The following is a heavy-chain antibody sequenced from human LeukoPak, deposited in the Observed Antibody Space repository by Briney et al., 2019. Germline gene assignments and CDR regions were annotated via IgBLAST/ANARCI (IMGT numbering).Heavy chain of an antibody. D-gene: IGHD1-26*01. Sequence: PSETLSLTCTVSGGSISSYYWSWIRQPPGKGLEWLGYIYYTGGTYYNPSLKSRVTISADKSKNEFSLKLSSVTAADTAVYYCARTAGELTYYYYYMDVWGKGTTVTVSS. J-gene: IGHJ6*03. V-gene: IGHV4-59*08. CDR1: GGSISSYY. CDR2: IYYTGGT. CDR3: ARTAGELTYYYYYMDV.